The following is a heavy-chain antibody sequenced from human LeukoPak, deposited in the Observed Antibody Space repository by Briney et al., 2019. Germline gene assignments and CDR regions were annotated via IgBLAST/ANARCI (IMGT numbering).Heavy chain of an antibody. CDR2: IDSSNSPI. V-gene: IGHV3-48*02. J-gene: IGHJ4*02. CDR3: ARDRCSGGSCYFDY. D-gene: IGHD2-15*01. Sequence: GGSLRLSCAAPGLTFSTYNMNWVRQAPGKGLEWVSYIDSSNSPIYYADSVKGRFTISRDNGKNSLYLQMNSLRDEDTAVYYCARDRCSGGSCYFDYWGQGTLVTVSS. CDR1: GLTFSTYN.